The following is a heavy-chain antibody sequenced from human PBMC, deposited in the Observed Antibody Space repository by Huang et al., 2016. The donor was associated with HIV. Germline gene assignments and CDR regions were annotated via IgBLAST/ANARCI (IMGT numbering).Heavy chain of an antibody. Sequence: EVQLVESGGGLAQPGGSLRLSCVASGYTFITYSMNCVRQAPGKGWGWVSYISKTSGATSYAESGKGRFTVSRDNVKNSLYLQMNRLRVEDTAMYYCVRDSSSGLQLRYWGQGALVIVS. J-gene: IGHJ4*02. CDR2: ISKTSGAT. CDR3: VRDSSSGLQLRY. D-gene: IGHD3-22*01. CDR1: GYTFITYS. V-gene: IGHV3-48*01.